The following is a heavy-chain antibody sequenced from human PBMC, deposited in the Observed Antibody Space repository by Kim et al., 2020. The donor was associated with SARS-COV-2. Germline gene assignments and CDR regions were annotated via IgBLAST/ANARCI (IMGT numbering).Heavy chain of an antibody. J-gene: IGHJ4*02. D-gene: IGHD2-15*01. CDR1: GYTFTGYY. CDR3: ARGRGYCSGGSCYDEPYLDY. Sequence: ASVKVSCKASGYTFTGYYMHWVRQAPGQGLEWMGRINPNSGGTNYAQKFQGRVTMTRDTSISTAYMELSRLRSDDTAVYYCARGRGYCSGGSCYDEPYLDYWGQGTLVTVSS. V-gene: IGHV1-2*06. CDR2: INPNSGGT.